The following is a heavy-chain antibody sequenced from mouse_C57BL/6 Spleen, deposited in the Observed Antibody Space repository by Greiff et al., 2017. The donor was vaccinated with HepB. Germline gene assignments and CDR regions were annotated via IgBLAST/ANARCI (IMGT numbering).Heavy chain of an antibody. D-gene: IGHD1-1*01. V-gene: IGHV1-50*01. Sequence: QVQLQQPGAELVKPGASVKLSCKASGYTFTSCWMQWVKQRPGQGLEWIGEIDPSDSYTNYNQKFKGKATLTVDTSSSTAYMQLSSLTSEDSAVYYCARRTTVEYYFDYWGQGTTLTVSS. CDR2: IDPSDSYT. J-gene: IGHJ2*01. CDR3: ARRTTVEYYFDY. CDR1: GYTFTSCW.